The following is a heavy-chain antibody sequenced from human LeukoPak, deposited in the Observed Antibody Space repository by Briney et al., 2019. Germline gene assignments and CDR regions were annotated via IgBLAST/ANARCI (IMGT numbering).Heavy chain of an antibody. V-gene: IGHV3-23*01. CDR1: GFTFSSHA. CDR2: ITSGSGINV. CDR3: ARHGSWSFDY. J-gene: IGHJ4*02. D-gene: IGHD6-13*01. Sequence: PGGSLRLSCAVSGFTFSSHAMRWVRHAPGKGLEWLSAITSGSGINVYYTDSLKGRFTISRYNSKSTLYLQMNNLRAEDTAVYYCARHGSWSFDYWGQGTLVTVSA.